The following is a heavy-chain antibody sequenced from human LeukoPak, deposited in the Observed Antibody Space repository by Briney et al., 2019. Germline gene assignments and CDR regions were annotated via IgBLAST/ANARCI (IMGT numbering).Heavy chain of an antibody. CDR1: GGSISSSSFY. V-gene: IGHV4-61*01. CDR2: IYYSGST. D-gene: IGHD6-19*01. Sequence: SETLSLTCTVSGGSISSSSFYWSWIRQPPGKGLEWIGYIYYSGSTNYNPSLKSRVTISVDTSKNQFSLKLSSVTAADTAVYYCARDYLGSGCLDYWGQGTLVTVSS. CDR3: ARDYLGSGCLDY. J-gene: IGHJ4*02.